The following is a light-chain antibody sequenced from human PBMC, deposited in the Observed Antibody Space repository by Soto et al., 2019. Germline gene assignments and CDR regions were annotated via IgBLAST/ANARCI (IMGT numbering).Light chain of an antibody. CDR3: QQYYNWPPFT. V-gene: IGKV3-15*01. CDR2: GAS. J-gene: IGKJ2*01. CDR1: QSVGTS. Sequence: EIVMTQSPATLSVSPGQRVTLSCSASQSVGTSIAWYQQKPGQAPRLLIYGASTRATGVPARFSGSGSGTAFTLTISSLQSEDFANYYCQQYYNWPPFTFGQGTKLAMK.